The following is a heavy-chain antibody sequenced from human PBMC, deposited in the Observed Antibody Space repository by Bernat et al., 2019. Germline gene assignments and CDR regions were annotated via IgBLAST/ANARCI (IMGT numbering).Heavy chain of an antibody. Sequence: QVQLVQSGAEVKKPGASVKVSCKASGYTFTSYAMHWVRQAPGQRLEWMGWINAGNGNTKYSQKFQGRVTITRDTSASTAYMELSSLRSEDTAVYYCARGGGEPSPFGTFDYWGQGTLVTVSS. D-gene: IGHD1-14*01. J-gene: IGHJ4*02. CDR2: INAGNGNT. CDR3: ARGGGEPSPFGTFDY. CDR1: GYTFTSYA. V-gene: IGHV1-3*01.